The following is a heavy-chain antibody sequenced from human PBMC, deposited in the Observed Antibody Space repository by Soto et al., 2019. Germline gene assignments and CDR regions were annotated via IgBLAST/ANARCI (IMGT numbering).Heavy chain of an antibody. Sequence: PGGSLRLSCAASGFTFSSYDMHWVRQATGKGLEWVSAIGTAGDTYYPGSVKGRFTISRENAKNSLYLQMNSLRAGDTAVYYCARAIDYDILTGYPAPPDSWGQGT. CDR1: GFTFSSYD. J-gene: IGHJ5*01. CDR2: IGTAGDT. CDR3: ARAIDYDILTGYPAPPDS. V-gene: IGHV3-13*04. D-gene: IGHD3-9*01.